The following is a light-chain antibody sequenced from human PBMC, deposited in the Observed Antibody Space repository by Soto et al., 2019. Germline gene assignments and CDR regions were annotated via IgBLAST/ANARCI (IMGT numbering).Light chain of an antibody. V-gene: IGKV3D-20*02. Sequence: EIVLTQSPATLSLSPGERATLSCRASQSVRSMYLAWYQQKPGQAPRLLIYDASSRATDIPDRFSGSGSGTDFTLTISSLEPEDFAVYYCQQRSNWPPEITFGQGTRLEIK. CDR1: QSVRSMY. CDR3: QQRSNWPPEIT. CDR2: DAS. J-gene: IGKJ5*01.